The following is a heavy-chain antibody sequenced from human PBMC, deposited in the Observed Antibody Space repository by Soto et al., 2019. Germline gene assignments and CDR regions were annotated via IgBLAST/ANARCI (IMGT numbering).Heavy chain of an antibody. CDR1: GYTFTSYG. CDR2: ISAYNGNT. J-gene: IGHJ6*02. D-gene: IGHD3-3*01. CDR3: ARESFYDFWSGYYLGRGGYYGMDV. Sequence: AAGKVGCKXSGYTFTSYGISWVRQAPGQGLEWMGWISAYNGNTNYAQKLQGRVTMTTDTSTSTAYMELRSLRSDDTAVYYCARESFYDFWSGYYLGRGGYYGMDVWGQGTTVTVSS. V-gene: IGHV1-18*04.